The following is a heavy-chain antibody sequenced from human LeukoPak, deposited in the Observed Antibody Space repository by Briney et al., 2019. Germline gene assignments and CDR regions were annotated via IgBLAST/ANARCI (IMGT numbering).Heavy chain of an antibody. CDR2: TYYRSKWYT. J-gene: IGHJ4*02. Sequence: SQTLSLTCAISGDRVSSNSSAWNWIRQSPSRGLEWLGRTYYRSKWYTDYAVSVTSRITINPDTSKNQFSLQLNSVTPEDTAVYYCARDKDYSIDHWGEEPVVTVSS. CDR3: ARDKDYSIDH. CDR1: GDRVSSNSSA. D-gene: IGHD4-11*01. V-gene: IGHV6-1*01.